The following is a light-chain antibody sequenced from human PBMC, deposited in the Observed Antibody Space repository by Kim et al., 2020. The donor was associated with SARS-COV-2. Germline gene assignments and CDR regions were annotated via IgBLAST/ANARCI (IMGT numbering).Light chain of an antibody. CDR2: TSF. V-gene: IGKV1-39*01. Sequence: ASVGDRVTITGRASQSIDNYLNWYQQKPGKAPNLLIYTSFSLQTGVPSRFSGSGPGTDFTLTISSLQPEDIATYYCQQSYTIPYTFGQGTKLEI. J-gene: IGKJ2*01. CDR1: QSIDNY. CDR3: QQSYTIPYT.